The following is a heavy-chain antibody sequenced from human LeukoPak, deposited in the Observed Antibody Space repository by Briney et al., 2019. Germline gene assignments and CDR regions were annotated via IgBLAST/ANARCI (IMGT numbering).Heavy chain of an antibody. J-gene: IGHJ4*02. Sequence: PEASVKVSCKASGGTFSSYAISWVRQAPGQGLEWMGGIIPIFGTANYAQKFQGRVTITADESTSTAYMELSSLRSEDTAVYYCARDRNYGSGSYDYWGQGTLVTVSS. CDR3: ARDRNYGSGSYDY. V-gene: IGHV1-69*13. CDR2: IIPIFGTA. D-gene: IGHD3-10*01. CDR1: GGTFSSYA.